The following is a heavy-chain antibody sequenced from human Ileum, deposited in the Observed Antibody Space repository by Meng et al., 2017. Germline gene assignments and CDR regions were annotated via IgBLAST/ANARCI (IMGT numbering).Heavy chain of an antibody. J-gene: IGHJ5*02. Sequence: QVQLQESGPGLVKPSQTLSLTCTVSGGSISSGGYYWGWIRQHPGKGLEWIGYIFYSGSTYYNSSLKSRINISVDTSKNQFSLKVSSVTAADTAVYYCARVRRGLGLQFDPWGQGTLVTVSS. V-gene: IGHV4-31*03. CDR1: GGSISSGGYY. CDR2: IFYSGST. D-gene: IGHD3/OR15-3a*01. CDR3: ARVRRGLGLQFDP.